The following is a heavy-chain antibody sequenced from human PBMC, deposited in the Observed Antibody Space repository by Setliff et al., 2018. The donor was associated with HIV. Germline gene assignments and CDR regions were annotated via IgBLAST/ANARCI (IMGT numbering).Heavy chain of an antibody. D-gene: IGHD3-3*01. CDR1: GGSFSGYY. J-gene: IGHJ6*03. CDR3: ARGTAYYNFWSGYSQDYYYYMDV. V-gene: IGHV4-34*01. Sequence: KASETLSLTCAVYGGSFSGYYWSWIRQSPGKGLEWIGEINHSGSTKYNPSLKSRVTISVDTSKNQFSLKLSSVTAADTAVYYCARGTAYYNFWSGYSQDYYYYMDVWGKGTTVTVS. CDR2: INHSGST.